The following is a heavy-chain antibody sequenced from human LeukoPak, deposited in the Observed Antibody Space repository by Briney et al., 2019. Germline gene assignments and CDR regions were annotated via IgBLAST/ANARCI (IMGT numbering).Heavy chain of an antibody. V-gene: IGHV1-2*02. J-gene: IGHJ4*02. Sequence: ASVKVSCKASGYTFTGYYMHWVRQAPGQGLEWMGWINPNSGGTNYAQKFQGRVTMTRDTSISTAYMELSRLRSDDTAVYYCARRSPIAGAGPRRLEDWGQGTLVSVSS. CDR3: ARRSPIAGAGPRRLED. CDR1: GYTFTGYY. D-gene: IGHD6-13*01. CDR2: INPNSGGT.